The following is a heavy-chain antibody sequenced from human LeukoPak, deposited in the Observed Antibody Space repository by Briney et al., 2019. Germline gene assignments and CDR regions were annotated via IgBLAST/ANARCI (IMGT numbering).Heavy chain of an antibody. Sequence: ASVKVSCKASGYTFTGYYMHWVRQAPGQGLEWMGWINPNSGGTNYAQKFQGRVTMTRDTSISTAYMELSRLRSDDTAVYYCASIVGATDGAFDIWGQGTMVTVSS. CDR3: ASIVGATDGAFDI. J-gene: IGHJ3*02. V-gene: IGHV1-2*02. CDR1: GYTFTGYY. CDR2: INPNSGGT. D-gene: IGHD1-26*01.